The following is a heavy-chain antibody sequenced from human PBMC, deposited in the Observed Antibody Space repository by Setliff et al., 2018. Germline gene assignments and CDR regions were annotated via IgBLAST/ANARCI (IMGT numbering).Heavy chain of an antibody. CDR3: ARVSTVTTWLYYYYTDV. Sequence: PSETLSLTCTVSGGSISSYYWSWIRQPAGKGLEWIGRIYTSGSTNYNPSLKSRVTMSVDTSKNQFSLKLSSVTAADTAVYYCARVSTVTTWLYYYYTDVWGKGTTVTVSS. J-gene: IGHJ6*03. CDR2: IYTSGST. V-gene: IGHV4-4*07. CDR1: GGSISSYY. D-gene: IGHD4-4*01.